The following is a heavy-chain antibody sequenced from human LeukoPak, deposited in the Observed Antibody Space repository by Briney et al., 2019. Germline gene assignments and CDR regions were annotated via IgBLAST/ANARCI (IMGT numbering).Heavy chain of an antibody. CDR1: GFTFSDYY. V-gene: IGHV3-11*04. CDR3: ARGYCSGGCCYSGSSYNWFDP. J-gene: IGHJ5*02. D-gene: IGHD2-15*01. CDR2: ISSSGSTI. Sequence: PGGSLRLSCAASGFTFSDYYMSWIRQAPGKGLGLVSYISSSGSTIYYADSLKGRFTISRDNAKNSLYLQMNSLRAEDTAVYYCARGYCSGGCCYSGSSYNWFDPWGQGTLVTVSS.